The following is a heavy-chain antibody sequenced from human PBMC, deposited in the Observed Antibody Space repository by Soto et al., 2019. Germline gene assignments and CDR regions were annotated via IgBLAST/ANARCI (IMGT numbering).Heavy chain of an antibody. CDR1: GGSISSGDYY. J-gene: IGHJ4*02. CDR3: ARVESSGQLYYFDY. CDR2: IYYSGST. V-gene: IGHV4-30-4*01. Sequence: SETLSLTCTVSGGSISSGDYYWSWIRQPPGKGLEWIGYIYYSGSTYYNPSLKSRVTISVDTSKNQFSLKLSSVTAADTAVYYCARVESSGQLYYFDYWGQGTLVTVSS. D-gene: IGHD6-19*01.